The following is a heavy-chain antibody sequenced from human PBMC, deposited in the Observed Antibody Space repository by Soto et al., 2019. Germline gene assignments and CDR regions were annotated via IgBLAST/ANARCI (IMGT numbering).Heavy chain of an antibody. J-gene: IGHJ4*02. CDR3: ASSTRSSLIDY. V-gene: IGHV4-39*01. D-gene: IGHD6-13*01. CDR2: IYYSGST. Sequence: QLQLQVSGPGLVKPSETLSLTCTVSGGSISSSSYYWGWIRQPPGKGLEWIGSIYYSGSTYYNPSPKSRVTISVDTSRDQFSLKLSSVTAADTAVYYCASSTRSSLIDYWGQGALVTVSS. CDR1: GGSISSSSYY.